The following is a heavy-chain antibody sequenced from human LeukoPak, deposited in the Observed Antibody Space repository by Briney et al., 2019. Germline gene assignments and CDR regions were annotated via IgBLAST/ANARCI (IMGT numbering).Heavy chain of an antibody. CDR1: GFTFSSYA. Sequence: GGSLRLSCAASGFTFSSYAMSWVRQAPGKGLEWVSAISGSGGSTYYADSVKGRFTISRDNSKNTLYLQMNSLRAEDTAVYYCAKGSYDFWSGYSDYYYMDVWGKGTTVTVSS. CDR3: AKGSYDFWSGYSDYYYMDV. J-gene: IGHJ6*03. D-gene: IGHD3-3*01. CDR2: ISGSGGST. V-gene: IGHV3-23*01.